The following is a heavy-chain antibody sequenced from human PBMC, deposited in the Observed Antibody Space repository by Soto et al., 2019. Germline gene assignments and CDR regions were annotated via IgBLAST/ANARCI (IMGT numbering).Heavy chain of an antibody. D-gene: IGHD3-22*01. V-gene: IGHV4-59*01. J-gene: IGHJ6*02. Sequence: PSETLCLTCTVSGGSMNTYYWTWIRKPPGKGLEWIGYVYYSGTTNYNPSLNGRVTISVDTSKNQFSLKLTSVTAADTAVYYCARASMTTIAMDVWGRGTTVTVSS. CDR2: VYYSGTT. CDR3: ARASMTTIAMDV. CDR1: GGSMNTYY.